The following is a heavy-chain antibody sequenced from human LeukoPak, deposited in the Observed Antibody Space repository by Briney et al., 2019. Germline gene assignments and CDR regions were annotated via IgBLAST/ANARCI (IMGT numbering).Heavy chain of an antibody. J-gene: IGHJ4*02. CDR2: LSYDGIYK. V-gene: IGHV3-30*04. Sequence: GGSLRLSCAASGFTFSSYAMSWVRQAPGKRLEWVAVLSYDGIYKYYADSVKGRFTISRDNSKNTLYLQMNSLRAEDTAVYYCARDAGGSYLDYWGQGSLVTVSS. D-gene: IGHD3-16*02. CDR3: ARDAGGSYLDY. CDR1: GFTFSSYA.